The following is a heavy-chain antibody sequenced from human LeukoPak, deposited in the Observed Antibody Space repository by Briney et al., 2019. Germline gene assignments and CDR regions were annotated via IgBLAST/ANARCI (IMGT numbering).Heavy chain of an antibody. CDR3: AKLKGRATMPAGSGY. D-gene: IGHD1/OR15-1a*01. J-gene: IGHJ4*02. CDR1: GFAFRSYA. Sequence: GGSLRLSCAASGFAFRSYAMSWVRQAPGKGLEWVSGISSSGGSTDYADSVKGRFTIPRDNSKNTLYLQMNSLTVEDTAIYYCAKLKGRATMPAGSGYWGQGTLLTVSS. CDR2: ISSSGGST. V-gene: IGHV3-23*01.